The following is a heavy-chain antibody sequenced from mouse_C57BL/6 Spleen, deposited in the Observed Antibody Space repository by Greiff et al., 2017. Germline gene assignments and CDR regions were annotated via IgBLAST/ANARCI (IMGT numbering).Heavy chain of an antibody. CDR1: GYSITSGYY. CDR3: ARGDSHFDY. V-gene: IGHV3-6*01. Sequence: EVQRVESGPGLVKPSQSLSLTCSVTGYSITSGYYWNWIRQFPGNKLEWMGYISYDGSNNYNPSLKNRISITRDTSKNQFFLKLNSVTTEDTATCYCARGDSHFDYWGQGTTLTVSS. J-gene: IGHJ2*01. CDR2: ISYDGSN.